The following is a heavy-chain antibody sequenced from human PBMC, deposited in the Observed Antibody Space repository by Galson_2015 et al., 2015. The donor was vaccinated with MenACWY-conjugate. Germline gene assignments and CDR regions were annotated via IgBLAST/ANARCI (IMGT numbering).Heavy chain of an antibody. V-gene: IGHV3-30*18. CDR3: AKDWSVPYSTISYYFYMDV. CDR2: ISYDGSNE. D-gene: IGHD6-13*01. J-gene: IGHJ6*03. Sequence: SLRLSCAASGFTFRRFGMHWVRQAPGKGLEWMAVISYDGSNESYADSVKGRFTISRHNSKNTLYLQMNSLRADDTAVYYCAKDWSVPYSTISYYFYMDVWGKGTTVTVSS. CDR1: GFTFRRFG.